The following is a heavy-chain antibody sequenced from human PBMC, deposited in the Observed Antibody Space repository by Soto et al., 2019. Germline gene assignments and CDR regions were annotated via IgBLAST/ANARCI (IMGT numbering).Heavy chain of an antibody. CDR1: GGSXXSGGYY. Sequence: QVQLXESGPGLVKPSQTLSLTCTVSGGSXXSGGYYWSWIRQHPGKGLEWIGYIYYSGSTYYNPSLKSRVTISVDTSKNQFSLKLSSVTAADTAVYYCARGVTMVRGVIHTPYFDYWGQGTLVTVSS. CDR3: ARGVTMVRGVIHTPYFDY. V-gene: IGHV4-31*03. J-gene: IGHJ4*02. D-gene: IGHD3-10*01. CDR2: IYYSGST.